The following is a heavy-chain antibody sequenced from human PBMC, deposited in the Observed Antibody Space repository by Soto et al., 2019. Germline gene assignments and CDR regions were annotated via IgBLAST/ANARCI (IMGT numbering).Heavy chain of an antibody. J-gene: IGHJ4*02. V-gene: IGHV3-30*18. CDR1: GFTFSSYG. CDR3: AKELRYFDWFSQSGWYFDY. Sequence: GGSLRLSCAASGFTFSSYGMHWVRQAPGKGLEWVAVISYDGSNKYYADSVKGRFTISRDNSKNTLYLQMNSLRAEDTAVYYCAKELRYFDWFSQSGWYFDYWGQGNLVTVSS. CDR2: ISYDGSNK. D-gene: IGHD3-9*01.